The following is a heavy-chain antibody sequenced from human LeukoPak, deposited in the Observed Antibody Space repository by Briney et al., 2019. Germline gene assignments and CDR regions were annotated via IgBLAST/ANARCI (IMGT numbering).Heavy chain of an antibody. CDR1: GGSFSGYY. CDR3: ARGNYSSSHHELDY. Sequence: SETLSLTCAVYGGSFSGYYWSWLRQPPGKGLEWIGEINHSGSTNYNPSLKSRVTISVDTSKNQFSLKLGSVTAADTAVYYCARGNYSSSHHELDYWGQGTLVTVSS. J-gene: IGHJ4*02. V-gene: IGHV4-34*01. D-gene: IGHD6-13*01. CDR2: INHSGST.